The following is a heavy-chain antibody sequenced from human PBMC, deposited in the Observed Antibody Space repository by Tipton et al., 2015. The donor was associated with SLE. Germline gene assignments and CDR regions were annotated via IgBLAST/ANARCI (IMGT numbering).Heavy chain of an antibody. V-gene: IGHV3-11*01. Sequence: SLRLSCAASGFSFSDYYMTWIRQVPGMGLEWVSYISRTSSNIYYADSVKGRFTISRDNAKNTLFPQMTSLRADDTAVYYCAKGEGYFEYWGRGTLVTVSS. CDR1: GFSFSDYY. D-gene: IGHD1-26*01. J-gene: IGHJ4*02. CDR2: ISRTSSNI. CDR3: AKGEGYFEY.